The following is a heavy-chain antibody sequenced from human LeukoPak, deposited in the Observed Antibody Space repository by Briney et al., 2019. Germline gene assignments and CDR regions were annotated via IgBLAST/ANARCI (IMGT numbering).Heavy chain of an antibody. V-gene: IGHV3-66*03. CDR2: IYSCGST. CDR3: ARDSGSYYAFDY. J-gene: IGHJ4*02. D-gene: IGHD1-26*01. Sequence: GGSLRLSCAASGFTVSSNYMSWVRQAPGKGLEWVSVIYSCGSTYYADSVKGRFTISRDNAKNSLYLQMNSLRAEDTAVYYCARDSGSYYAFDYWGQGTLVTVSS. CDR1: GFTVSSNY.